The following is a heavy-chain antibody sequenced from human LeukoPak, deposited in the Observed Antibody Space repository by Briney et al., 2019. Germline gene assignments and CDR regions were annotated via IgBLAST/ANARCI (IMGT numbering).Heavy chain of an antibody. CDR1: GFTFSSYE. CDR2: ISSSGSTI. Sequence: GGSLRLSCAPSGFTFSSYEMNWVRQAPGKGLEWVSYISSSGSTIYYADSVKGRFTISRDNAKNSLYLQMNSLRAEDTAVYYCARVQYSGSYHYFDYWGQGTLVTVSS. D-gene: IGHD1-26*01. V-gene: IGHV3-48*03. J-gene: IGHJ4*02. CDR3: ARVQYSGSYHYFDY.